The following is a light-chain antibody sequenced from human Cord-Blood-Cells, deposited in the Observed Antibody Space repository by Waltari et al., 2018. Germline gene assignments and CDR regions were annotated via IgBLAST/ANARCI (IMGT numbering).Light chain of an antibody. V-gene: IGLV2-23*01. CDR2: EGS. CDR3: CSYAGSRAYV. J-gene: IGLJ1*01. CDR1: SSDVGSYNL. Sequence: QSALTQPASVSGSPGQSITISCTGTSSDVGSYNLVSWYQQHPGKAPKLMIYEGSKRPSGVSNRFSGSKSGNTASLTISGLQAEDEADYYCCSYAGSRAYVFG.